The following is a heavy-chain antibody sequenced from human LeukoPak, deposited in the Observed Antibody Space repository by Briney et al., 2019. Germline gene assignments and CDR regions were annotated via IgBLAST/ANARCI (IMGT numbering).Heavy chain of an antibody. CDR3: TPGGKDYVH. Sequence: GGSLRLSCAASGFSFSNTWMNWVRLAPGKGLEWVGRVKSKSDGGTAEYAAPVKGRFTISRDDSKNTLYVQMSSLKTEDTALYYCTPGGKDYVHWGQGTLVTVSS. D-gene: IGHD4-17*01. CDR2: VKSKSDGGTA. CDR1: GFSFSNTW. J-gene: IGHJ4*02. V-gene: IGHV3-15*07.